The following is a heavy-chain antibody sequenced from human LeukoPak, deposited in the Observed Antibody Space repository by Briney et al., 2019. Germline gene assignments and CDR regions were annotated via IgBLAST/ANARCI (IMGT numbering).Heavy chain of an antibody. CDR2: IWYDGSNK. V-gene: IGHV3-33*08. J-gene: IGHJ4*02. CDR3: ARDVEDFDY. CDR1: GFTFSSYA. Sequence: PGRSLRLSCAASGFTFSSYAMHWVRQAPGKGLEWVAVIWYDGSNKYYADSVKGRFTISRDNSKNTLYLQMNSLRAEDTAVYYCARDVEDFDYWGQGTLVTVSS.